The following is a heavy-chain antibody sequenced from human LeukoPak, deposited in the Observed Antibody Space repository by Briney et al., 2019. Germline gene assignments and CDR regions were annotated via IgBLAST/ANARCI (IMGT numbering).Heavy chain of an antibody. Sequence: GGSLRLSCAASGFTFSNAWMSWVRQAPGKGVEWVGRIKSKTDGGTTDYAAPVKGRFTISRDDSKNSLYLQMNSLKTEDTAVYYCVAMLRGVGYWGQGTLVTVSS. CDR1: GFTFSNAW. V-gene: IGHV3-15*01. CDR2: IKSKTDGGTT. CDR3: VAMLRGVGY. J-gene: IGHJ4*02. D-gene: IGHD3-10*01.